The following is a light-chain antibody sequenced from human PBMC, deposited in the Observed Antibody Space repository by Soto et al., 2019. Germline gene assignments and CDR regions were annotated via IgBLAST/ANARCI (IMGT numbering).Light chain of an antibody. Sequence: EIVMTQSPATLSVSPGERATLSCKASQSVRDNLAWYQQKPGQAPRLLIYGASSWATGIPDRFSGSGSGTDFTLTISRLEPEDFAVYYCQQYGSSPPITFGQGTRLEI. CDR1: QSVRDN. CDR3: QQYGSSPPIT. V-gene: IGKV3-20*01. J-gene: IGKJ5*01. CDR2: GAS.